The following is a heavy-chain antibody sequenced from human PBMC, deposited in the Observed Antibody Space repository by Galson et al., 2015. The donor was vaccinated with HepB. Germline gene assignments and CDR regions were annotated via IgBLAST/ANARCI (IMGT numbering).Heavy chain of an antibody. CDR3: ARVGNILWGARSKGVTPLDYMDV. Sequence: SVKVSCKASGYTFTSCGISWVRQAPGQGLEWMGWISAYNGNTNYAQKLQGRVTMTTDTSTSTAYMELRSLRSDDTAVYYCARVGNILWGARSKGVTPLDYMDVWGKGTTVTVSS. V-gene: IGHV1-18*01. CDR1: GYTFTSCG. CDR2: ISAYNGNT. D-gene: IGHD3-16*01. J-gene: IGHJ6*03.